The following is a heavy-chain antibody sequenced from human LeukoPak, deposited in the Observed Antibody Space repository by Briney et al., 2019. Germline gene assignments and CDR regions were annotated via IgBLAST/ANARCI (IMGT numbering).Heavy chain of an antibody. Sequence: PGGSLRLSCAASGFTFSSYWMTWVRQVPGKGLEWLTFIRHDGTDQHYADSVRGRFTISRDNSKNTVYLQMNSLRPEDTALYYCAKDGNWASVSWGQGTLVTVSS. CDR1: GFTFSSYW. J-gene: IGHJ5*02. D-gene: IGHD7-27*01. CDR3: AKDGNWASVS. V-gene: IGHV3-30*02. CDR2: IRHDGTDQ.